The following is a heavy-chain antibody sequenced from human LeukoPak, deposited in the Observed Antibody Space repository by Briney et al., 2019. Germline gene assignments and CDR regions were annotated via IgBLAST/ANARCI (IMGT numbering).Heavy chain of an antibody. J-gene: IGHJ4*02. CDR1: GYSFTTHW. V-gene: IGHV5-51*01. Sequence: GESLKISCKASGYSFTTHWIGWVRQMPGKGLEWMGILHPDDSDTRYSPSFQGQVTISADKSISTAYLQWSSLKASDTAMYYCARGDIEVAATAYYWGQGTLVTVSS. D-gene: IGHD6-19*01. CDR3: ARGDIEVAATAYY. CDR2: LHPDDSDT.